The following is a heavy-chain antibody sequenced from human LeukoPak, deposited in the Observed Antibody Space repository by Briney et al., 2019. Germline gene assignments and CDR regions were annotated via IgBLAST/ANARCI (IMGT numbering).Heavy chain of an antibody. J-gene: IGHJ6*02. CDR2: INPNSGGT. D-gene: IGHD6-13*01. CDR1: GYTFTGYY. V-gene: IGHV1-2*02. Sequence: ASVKVSCKASGYTFTGYYMHWVRQAPGQGLEWMGWINPNSGGTNYAQKFQGRVTMTRDTSISTAYMELSRLRSDDTAVYYCARVPPSWSYYYGMDVWGQGTTVTVSS. CDR3: ARVPPSWSYYYGMDV.